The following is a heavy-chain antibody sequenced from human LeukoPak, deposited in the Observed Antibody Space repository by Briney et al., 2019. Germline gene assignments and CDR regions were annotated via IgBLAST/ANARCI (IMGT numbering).Heavy chain of an antibody. Sequence: SETLSLTCAVYGGSFSGYYWSWIRQPPGKGLEWIGEINHSGGTNYNPSLKSRVTISVDTSKNQFSLKLSSVTAADTAVYYCAGSRGYSYGYNNWGQGTLVTVSS. J-gene: IGHJ4*02. D-gene: IGHD5-18*01. CDR1: GGSFSGYY. CDR3: AGSRGYSYGYNN. V-gene: IGHV4-34*01. CDR2: INHSGGT.